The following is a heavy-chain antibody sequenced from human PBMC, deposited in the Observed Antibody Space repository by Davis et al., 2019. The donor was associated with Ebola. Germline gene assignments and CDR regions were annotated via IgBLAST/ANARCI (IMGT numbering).Heavy chain of an antibody. CDR1: GGSISSYY. V-gene: IGHV4-59*01. J-gene: IGHJ6*02. CDR2: IYYSGST. D-gene: IGHD3-3*01. CDR3: ARWGYDFWSGYHYYYYGMDV. Sequence: PSETLSLTCTVSGGSISSYYWSWIRQPPGKGLEWIGYIYYSGSTNYNPSLKSPVTISVDTSKNQFSLKLSSVTAADTAVYYCARWGYDFWSGYHYYYYGMDVWGQGTTVTVSS.